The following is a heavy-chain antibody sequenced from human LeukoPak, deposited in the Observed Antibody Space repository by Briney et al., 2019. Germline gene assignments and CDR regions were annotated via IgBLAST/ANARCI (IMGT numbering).Heavy chain of an antibody. V-gene: IGHV4-34*01. CDR3: VRVRFGYCSSTSCYRQYYYYYYYMDV. CDR2: INHSGST. D-gene: IGHD2-2*02. CDR1: GGSFSGYY. J-gene: IGHJ6*03. Sequence: SETLSLTCAVYGGSFSGYYWSWIRQPPGKGLEWIGEINHSGSTNYNPSLKSRVTISVDTSKNQFSLKLSSVTAEDTAVYYCVRVRFGYCSSTSCYRQYYYYYYYMDVWGKGTTVTVSS.